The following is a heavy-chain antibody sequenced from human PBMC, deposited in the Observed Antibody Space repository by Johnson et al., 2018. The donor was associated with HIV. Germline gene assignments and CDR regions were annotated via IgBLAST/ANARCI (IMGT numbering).Heavy chain of an antibody. D-gene: IGHD5-18*01. CDR3: TKDAHMVTPQRAFDI. CDR1: GFRFDDYA. CDR2: ISWNSANI. Sequence: VQLVESGGGLVQPGSSLRLSCAASGFRFDDYAMHWVRQAPGKGLEWVSGISWNSANIGSAGSVKGRFNISRDNTKNSLYLQMNSLRPEDTALYYCTKDAHMVTPQRAFDIWGQGTMVTVSS. J-gene: IGHJ3*02. V-gene: IGHV3-9*01.